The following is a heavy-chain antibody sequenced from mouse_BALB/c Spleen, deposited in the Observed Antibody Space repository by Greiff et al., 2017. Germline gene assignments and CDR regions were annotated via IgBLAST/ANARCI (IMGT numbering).Heavy chain of an antibody. CDR2: ISSGSSTI. CDR1: GFTFSSFG. J-gene: IGHJ3*01. V-gene: IGHV5-17*02. Sequence: EVMLVESGGGLVQPGGSRKLSCAASGFTFSSFGMHWVRQAPEKGLEWVAYISSGSSTIYYADTVKGRFTISRDNPKNTLFLQMTSLRSEDTAMYYCARSGTTVWGQGTLVTVSA. D-gene: IGHD1-1*01. CDR3: ARSGTTV.